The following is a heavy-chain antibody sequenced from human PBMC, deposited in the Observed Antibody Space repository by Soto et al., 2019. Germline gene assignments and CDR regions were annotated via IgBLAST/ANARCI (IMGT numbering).Heavy chain of an antibody. CDR3: ARGGYCSGGSCYWGPLGY. V-gene: IGHV4-31*03. Sequence: QVQLQESGPGLVKPSQTLSLTCTVSGGSISSGGYYWNWIRQHPGKGLEWIGYIYYSGISYYNPSLESRVTISIDTSKNQFSLKLSSVTAADTAVYYCARGGYCSGGSCYWGPLGYWGQGTLVTVSS. D-gene: IGHD2-15*01. CDR1: GGSISSGGYY. J-gene: IGHJ4*02. CDR2: IYYSGIS.